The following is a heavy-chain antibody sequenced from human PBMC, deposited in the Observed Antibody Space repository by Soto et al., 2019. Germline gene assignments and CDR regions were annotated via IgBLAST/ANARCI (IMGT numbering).Heavy chain of an antibody. CDR1: GYSISSGYY. J-gene: IGHJ3*02. CDR3: ARERVDTAMVVDDAFDI. D-gene: IGHD5-18*01. CDR2: IYHSGST. Sequence: SETMSLTCAVSGYSISSGYYWGWIRQPPGKGREWIGSIYHSGSTYYNPSLKSRGTISVDTSKNQFSLKLSSVTAADTAVYYCARERVDTAMVVDDAFDIWGQGTMVTVSS. V-gene: IGHV4-38-2*02.